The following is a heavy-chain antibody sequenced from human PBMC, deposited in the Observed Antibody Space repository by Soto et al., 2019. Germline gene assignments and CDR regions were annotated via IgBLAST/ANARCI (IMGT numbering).Heavy chain of an antibody. CDR1: GFTFSSYW. CDR3: ARRIVVVPAAMDYFDY. CDR2: IKQDGSEK. Sequence: GGSLRLSCAASGFTFSSYWMSWVRQAPGKGLEWVANIKQDGSEKYYVDSVKGRFTISRDNAKNSLYLQMNSLRAEDTAVYYCARRIVVVPAAMDYFDYWGQGTLVTVSS. D-gene: IGHD2-2*01. V-gene: IGHV3-7*01. J-gene: IGHJ4*02.